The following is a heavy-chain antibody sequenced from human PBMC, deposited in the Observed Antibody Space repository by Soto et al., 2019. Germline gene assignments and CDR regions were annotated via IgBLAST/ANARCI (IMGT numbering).Heavy chain of an antibody. CDR3: ARDVGVQELDY. Sequence: GGSLRLSCAASGFTFRSNWMSWVLQAPGRGLEWVANIKPDGSGKYYLDSVRGRFTISRDNAENSLFLQIDSLRVEDTAVYYCARDVGVQELDYWGQGTLVTVSS. D-gene: IGHD6-6*01. CDR2: IKPDGSGK. CDR1: GFTFRSNW. J-gene: IGHJ4*02. V-gene: IGHV3-7*01.